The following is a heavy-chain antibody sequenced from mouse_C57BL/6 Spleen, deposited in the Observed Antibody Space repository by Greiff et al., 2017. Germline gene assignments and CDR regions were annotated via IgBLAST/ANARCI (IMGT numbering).Heavy chain of an antibody. CDR3: VRGAAQAPWVDY. V-gene: IGHV1-82*01. Sequence: VQLQQSGPELVKPGASVKISCKASGYAFSSSWMNWVKQRPGKGLEWIGRIYPGDGDTNYNGKFKGKATLTADKSSSTAYMQLSSLTSEDSAVYFCVRGAAQAPWVDYWGQGTTLTVSS. CDR2: IYPGDGDT. J-gene: IGHJ2*01. D-gene: IGHD3-2*02. CDR1: GYAFSSSW.